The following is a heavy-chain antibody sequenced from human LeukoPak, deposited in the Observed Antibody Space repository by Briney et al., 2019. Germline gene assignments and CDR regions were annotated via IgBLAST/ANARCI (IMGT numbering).Heavy chain of an antibody. J-gene: IGHJ4*02. CDR3: ARRGRNYYGSGSYFY. CDR1: GGSISPYY. CDR2: INHSGST. D-gene: IGHD3-10*01. V-gene: IGHV4-34*01. Sequence: SETLSLTCTVSGGSISPYYWSWIRQPPGKGLEWIGEINHSGSTNYNPSLKSRVTISVDTSKNQFSLKLSSVTAADTAVYYCARRGRNYYGSGSYFYWGQGTLVTVSS.